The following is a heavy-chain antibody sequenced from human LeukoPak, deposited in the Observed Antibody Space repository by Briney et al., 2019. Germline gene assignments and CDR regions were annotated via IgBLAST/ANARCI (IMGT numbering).Heavy chain of an antibody. D-gene: IGHD3-10*01. CDR3: ARLYYGSGSLYYFDY. CDR1: GYSFTSYW. V-gene: IGHV5-51*01. J-gene: IGHJ4*02. CDR2: IYPGDSDT. Sequence: GESLKVSCKGSGYSFTSYWIGWVRQMPGKGLEWMGIIYPGDSDTRYSPSFQGQVTISADKSISTAYLQWSGLKASDTAMYYCARLYYGSGSLYYFDYWGQGTLVTVSS.